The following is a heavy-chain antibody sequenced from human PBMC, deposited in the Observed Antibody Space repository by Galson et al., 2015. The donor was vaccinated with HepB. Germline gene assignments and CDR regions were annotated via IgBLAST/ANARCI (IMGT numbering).Heavy chain of an antibody. J-gene: IGHJ6*02. Sequence: SLRLSCAASGFTFSSYDMHWVRQATGKGLEWVSAIGTAGDTYYPGSVKGRFTISRENAKNSLYLQMNSLRAGDTAVYYCARGPYCSSTSCRRLTYYYGTDVWAKGPRSPSP. CDR2: IGTAGDT. CDR3: ARGPYCSSTSCRRLTYYYGTDV. V-gene: IGHV3-13*01. D-gene: IGHD2-2*01. CDR1: GFTFSSYD.